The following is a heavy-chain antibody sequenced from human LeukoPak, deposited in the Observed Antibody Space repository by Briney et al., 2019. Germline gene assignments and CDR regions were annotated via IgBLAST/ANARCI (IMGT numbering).Heavy chain of an antibody. D-gene: IGHD2-2*01. CDR1: GYTFTNYG. Sequence: GASVKVSCKAYGYTFTNYGISWVRQAPGQGLEWMGWISAYNGLTNYVQRLQGRVTMTTDTSTNTAYMELRSLRSDDTAVYYCARILVVVPAARGYSFDYWGRGTLVTVSS. CDR2: ISAYNGLT. J-gene: IGHJ4*02. V-gene: IGHV1-18*01. CDR3: ARILVVVPAARGYSFDY.